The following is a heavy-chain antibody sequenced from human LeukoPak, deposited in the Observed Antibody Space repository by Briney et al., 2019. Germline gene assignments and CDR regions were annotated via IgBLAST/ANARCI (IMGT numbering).Heavy chain of an antibody. V-gene: IGHV3-23*01. CDR3: AKYYIGYCSGGSCSGGFDP. J-gene: IGHJ5*02. Sequence: GGSLRLSCTASGFTFNNYAMSWVRQAPGKGLEWVSTISGGGGGTYYADSVKGQFTISRDNSRNTLYLQMNSLRAEDTAVYYCAKYYIGYCSGGSCSGGFDPWGQGTLVTVSS. CDR2: ISGGGGGT. CDR1: GFTFNNYA. D-gene: IGHD2-15*01.